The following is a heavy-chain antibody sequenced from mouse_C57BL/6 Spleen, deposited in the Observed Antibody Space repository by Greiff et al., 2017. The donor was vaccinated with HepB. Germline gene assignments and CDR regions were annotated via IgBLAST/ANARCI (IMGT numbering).Heavy chain of an antibody. CDR1: GFTFSSYG. J-gene: IGHJ2*01. D-gene: IGHD1-1*01. CDR3: ARQVITTVVAKNYFDY. CDR2: ISSGGSYT. Sequence: EVHLVESGGDLVKPGGSLKLSCAASGFTFSSYGMSWVRQTPDKRLEWVATISSGGSYTYYPDSVKGRFTISRDNAKNTLYLQMSSLKSEDTAMYYCARQVITTVVAKNYFDYWGQGTTLTVSS. V-gene: IGHV5-6*01.